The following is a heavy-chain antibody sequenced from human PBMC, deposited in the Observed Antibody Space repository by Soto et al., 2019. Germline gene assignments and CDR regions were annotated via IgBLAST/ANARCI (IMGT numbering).Heavy chain of an antibody. Sequence: EVQLLESGGGLVQPGGSLRLSCAASGFTFSSYAMSWVRQAPGKGLEWVSAISGSGGSTYYADSVKGRFTISRDNSKNTLYLQMNSLRAEDTAVYYCAKDKVDCSSTRCYYYSYYYGMDVWGQGTTVTVSS. J-gene: IGHJ6*02. CDR1: GFTFSSYA. CDR3: AKDKVDCSSTRCYYYSYYYGMDV. V-gene: IGHV3-23*01. D-gene: IGHD2-2*01. CDR2: ISGSGGST.